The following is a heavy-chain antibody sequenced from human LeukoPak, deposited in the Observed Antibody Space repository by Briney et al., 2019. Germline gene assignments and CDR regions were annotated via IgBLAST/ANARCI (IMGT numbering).Heavy chain of an antibody. CDR2: ISYDGSNK. CDR1: GFTFSSYA. D-gene: IGHD6-19*01. V-gene: IGHV3-30*04. CDR3: ARGVAVAGTSCDY. J-gene: IGHJ4*02. Sequence: GGSLRLSCAASGFTFSSYAMHWVRQAPGKGLEWAAVISYDGSNKYYADSVKGRFTISRDNSKNTLYLQMNSLRAEDTAVYYCARGVAVAGTSCDYWGQGTLVTVSS.